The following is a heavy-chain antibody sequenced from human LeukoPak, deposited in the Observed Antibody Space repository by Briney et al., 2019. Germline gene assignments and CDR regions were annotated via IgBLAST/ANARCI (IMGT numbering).Heavy chain of an antibody. CDR2: ISSSSSSI. CDR1: GFTFNTYH. J-gene: IGHJ4*02. V-gene: IGHV3-48*02. Sequence: GGSLRLSCAASGFTFNTYHMNWVRQAPGKGLEWVSYISSSSSSIYYADSVKGRFTISRDNAKNSLYLQMNTLRDEDTAVYYCAKASRLLHGSGSYPGYFDYWGQGALVTVSS. D-gene: IGHD3-10*01. CDR3: AKASRLLHGSGSYPGYFDY.